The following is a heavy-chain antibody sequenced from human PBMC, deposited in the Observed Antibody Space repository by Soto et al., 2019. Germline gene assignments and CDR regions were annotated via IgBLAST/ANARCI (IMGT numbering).Heavy chain of an antibody. CDR1: GFSFNYYA. J-gene: IGHJ4*02. D-gene: IGHD3-16*01. Sequence: QVQLVESGGGVVQPGRSLRLSCAASGFSFNYYAMNWVRQAPDKGLEWVAAISNDGNTEYYGDSVKGRFTISRVNFKNALYLPMTRLRADDASMYYCASGGDLDYWGRGTLVTVSS. V-gene: IGHV3-30-3*01. CDR3: ASGGDLDY. CDR2: ISNDGNTE.